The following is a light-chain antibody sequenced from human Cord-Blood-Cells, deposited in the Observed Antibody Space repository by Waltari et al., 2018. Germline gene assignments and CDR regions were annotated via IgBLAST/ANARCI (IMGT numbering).Light chain of an antibody. Sequence: QSALTQPASVSGSPGQSITISCTGTSSDGGGYNYVSWYQQHPGKAPKLMIYDVSKRPSGVSNRFSGSKSGNTASLTISGLQAEDEADYYCSSYTSSSTLYVFGTGTKVTVL. CDR1: SSDGGGYNY. CDR2: DVS. V-gene: IGLV2-14*01. J-gene: IGLJ1*01. CDR3: SSYTSSSTLYV.